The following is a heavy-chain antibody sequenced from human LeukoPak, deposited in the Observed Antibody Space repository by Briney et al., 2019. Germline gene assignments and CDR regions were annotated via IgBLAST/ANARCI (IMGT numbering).Heavy chain of an antibody. V-gene: IGHV3-15*01. Sequence: GGSLRLSCAASGFTFSNAWMSWVRQAPGKGLEWVGRIKSKTDGGTTDYAAPVKGRFTISRDDSKNMLYLQMNSLKTEDTAVYYCTTGGSYFNDAFDIWGQGTMVTVSS. CDR3: TTGGSYFNDAFDI. CDR2: IKSKTDGGTT. D-gene: IGHD1-26*01. CDR1: GFTFSNAW. J-gene: IGHJ3*02.